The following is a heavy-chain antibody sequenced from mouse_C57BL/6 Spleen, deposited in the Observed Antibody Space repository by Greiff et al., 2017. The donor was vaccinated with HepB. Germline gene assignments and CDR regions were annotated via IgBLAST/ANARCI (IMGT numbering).Heavy chain of an antibody. Sequence: EVQLQQSGPELVKPGASVKIPCKASGYTFTDYNMDWVKQSHGKSLEWIGDINPNNGGTIYNQKFKGKATLTVDKSSSTAYMELRSLTSEDTAVYYCAREMDYGSSSSFAYWGQGTLVTVSA. CDR3: AREMDYGSSSSFAY. CDR2: INPNNGGT. V-gene: IGHV1-18*01. D-gene: IGHD1-1*01. J-gene: IGHJ3*01. CDR1: GYTFTDYN.